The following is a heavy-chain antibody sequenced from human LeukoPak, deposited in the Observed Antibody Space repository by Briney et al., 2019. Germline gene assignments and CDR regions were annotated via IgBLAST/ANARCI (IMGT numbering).Heavy chain of an antibody. CDR1: RGSIYSSNYY. Sequence: SETLSLTCSVSRGSIYSSNYYWGWIRQPPGKGMEWIGSMHYSGTTFYNPSLKSRVTISVDTSKNQLSLKLSSVTAADTAIYHCTRGDFWSAYLFDYWGQGTLVTVSS. CDR3: TRGDFWSAYLFDY. CDR2: MHYSGTT. J-gene: IGHJ4*02. V-gene: IGHV4-39*02. D-gene: IGHD3-3*01.